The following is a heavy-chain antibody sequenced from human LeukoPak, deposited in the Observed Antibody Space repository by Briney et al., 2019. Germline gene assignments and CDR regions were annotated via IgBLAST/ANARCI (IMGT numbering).Heavy chain of an antibody. D-gene: IGHD3-22*01. Sequence: GGSLRLSCAASGFTFSSFGMTWVRQAQAPGKGLEWVSGISGSDGSTYYADSVKGRFTISRDNTKNTLYLQMNSLRAEDTAVYYCAKPLTYYYDSSGYDAFDIWGQGTMVTVSS. CDR2: ISGSDGST. J-gene: IGHJ3*02. V-gene: IGHV3-23*01. CDR3: AKPLTYYYDSSGYDAFDI. CDR1: GFTFSSFG.